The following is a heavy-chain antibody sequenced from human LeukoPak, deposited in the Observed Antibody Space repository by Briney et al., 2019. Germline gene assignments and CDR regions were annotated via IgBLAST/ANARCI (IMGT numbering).Heavy chain of an antibody. Sequence: EASVKVSCKASGYSFTSYGIGWVRQAPGQGLEWMGWISAYNGNTNYAQNLQGRVTMTTDTSTSTAYMELRSLRSDDTAVYYCARSGSRLLWFGETMGYFDYWGQGTLVTVSS. CDR1: GYSFTSYG. CDR3: ARSGSRLLWFGETMGYFDY. V-gene: IGHV1-18*01. CDR2: ISAYNGNT. J-gene: IGHJ4*02. D-gene: IGHD3-10*01.